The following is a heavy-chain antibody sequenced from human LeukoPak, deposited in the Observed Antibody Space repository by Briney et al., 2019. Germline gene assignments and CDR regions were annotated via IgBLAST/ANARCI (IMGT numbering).Heavy chain of an antibody. V-gene: IGHV1-18*04. CDR1: GYTFTGYY. CDR2: ISAYNGNT. Sequence: ASVKVSCKASGYTFTGYYMHWVRQAPGQGLEWMGWISAYNGNTNYAQKLQGRVTMTTDTSTSTAYMELRSLRSDDTAVYYCRVWGNDAFDIWGQGTMVTVSS. D-gene: IGHD6-13*01. J-gene: IGHJ3*02. CDR3: RVWGNDAFDI.